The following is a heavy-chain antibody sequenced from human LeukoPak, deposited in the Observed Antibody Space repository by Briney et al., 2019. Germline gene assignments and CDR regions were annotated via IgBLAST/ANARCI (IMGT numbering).Heavy chain of an antibody. J-gene: IGHJ3*02. D-gene: IGHD6-19*01. Sequence: GGSLRLSCAASGFTFSSYAMSWVRQAPGKGLEWVSAISGSGGSTYYADSVKGRFTISRDNAKNSLYLQMNSLRAEDTAVYYCARETPQWLARGAFDIWGQGTMVTVSS. CDR2: ISGSGGST. CDR3: ARETPQWLARGAFDI. V-gene: IGHV3-23*01. CDR1: GFTFSSYA.